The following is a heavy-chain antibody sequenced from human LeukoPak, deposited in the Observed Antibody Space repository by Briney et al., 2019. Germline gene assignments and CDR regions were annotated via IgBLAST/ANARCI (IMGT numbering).Heavy chain of an antibody. CDR3: AIAAAGKGSMDV. Sequence: GGSLRLSCAASGFTFSSYGMHWVRQAPGKGLEWVAVISYDGSNKYYADSVKGRFTISRDNSKNTLYLQMNSLRAEDTAVYYCAIAAAGKGSMDVWGKGTTVTVSS. V-gene: IGHV3-30*03. CDR1: GFTFSSYG. J-gene: IGHJ6*04. D-gene: IGHD6-13*01. CDR2: ISYDGSNK.